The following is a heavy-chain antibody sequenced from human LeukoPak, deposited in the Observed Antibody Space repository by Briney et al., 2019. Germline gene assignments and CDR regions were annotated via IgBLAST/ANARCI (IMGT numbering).Heavy chain of an antibody. J-gene: IGHJ4*02. D-gene: IGHD5-12*01. Sequence: TPSETLSLTCAVYGGSFSGYYWSWTRQPPGKGLEWIGEINHSGSTNYNPSLKSRVTISVDTSKNQFSLKLSSVTAADTAVYYCAILRGYSGYGYWGQGTLVTVSS. CDR2: INHSGST. V-gene: IGHV4-34*01. CDR3: AILRGYSGYGY. CDR1: GGSFSGYY.